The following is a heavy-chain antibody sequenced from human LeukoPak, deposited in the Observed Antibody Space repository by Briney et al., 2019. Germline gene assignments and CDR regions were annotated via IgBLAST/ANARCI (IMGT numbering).Heavy chain of an antibody. CDR3: AKRTTVTTSNWFDP. D-gene: IGHD4-17*01. J-gene: IGHJ5*02. Sequence: GGSLRLSCAASGFTLSSYSMNWVRQAPGKGLEWVAVISYDGSNKYYADSVKGRFTISRDNPKNTLYLQMNSLRAEDTAVYYCAKRTTVTTSNWFDPWGQGTLVTVSS. V-gene: IGHV3-30*18. CDR1: GFTLSSYS. CDR2: ISYDGSNK.